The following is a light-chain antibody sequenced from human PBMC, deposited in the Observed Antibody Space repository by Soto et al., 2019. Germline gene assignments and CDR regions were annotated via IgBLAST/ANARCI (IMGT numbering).Light chain of an antibody. CDR2: GAS. V-gene: IGKV3-20*01. CDR1: QSVSSSY. Sequence: EIVVTQSPGTLSLSPGETATLSCRASQSVSSSYLAWYQQKPGQAPRLLIYGASSRATGIPDRFSGSGSGTDVTLTISRLEPEDFAVYYCQQYGSSPLTFGGGTKVEIK. CDR3: QQYGSSPLT. J-gene: IGKJ4*01.